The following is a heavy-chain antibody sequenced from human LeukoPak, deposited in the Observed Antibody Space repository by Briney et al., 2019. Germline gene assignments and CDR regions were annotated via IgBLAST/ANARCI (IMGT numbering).Heavy chain of an antibody. Sequence: ASETLSLTCTVSGYSISSGYFWGWIRQPPGKGLEWIGNVHHSGNTHYNPSLKSRVTISVDTSKNQFSLRLDSVTAADTAHYYCAREFDFWGQGTLVTVSS. CDR2: VHHSGNT. CDR3: AREFDF. CDR1: GYSISSGYF. J-gene: IGHJ4*02. V-gene: IGHV4-38-2*02.